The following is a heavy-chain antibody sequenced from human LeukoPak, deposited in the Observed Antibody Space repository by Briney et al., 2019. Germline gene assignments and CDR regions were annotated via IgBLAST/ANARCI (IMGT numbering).Heavy chain of an antibody. D-gene: IGHD2-2*01. V-gene: IGHV1-69*13. J-gene: IGHJ4*02. Sequence: EASVKVSCKASGGTFSSYAISWVRQAPGQGLEWMGGIIPISGTTNYAQKFQGRVTITADESTSTAYMELSSLRSEDTAMNYCATYCSSANCYIWGYYFDSWGQGTLVTVSS. CDR1: GGTFSSYA. CDR2: IIPISGTT. CDR3: ATYCSSANCYIWGYYFDS.